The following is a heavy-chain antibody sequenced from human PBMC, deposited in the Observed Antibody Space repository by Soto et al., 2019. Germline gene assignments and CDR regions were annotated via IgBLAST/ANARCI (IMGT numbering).Heavy chain of an antibody. D-gene: IGHD5-12*01. CDR3: ARDAAGYSVYYFYYGLDV. J-gene: IGHJ6*02. V-gene: IGHV6-1*01. CDR1: GDSVSSNSGA. CDR2: TYYRSQWYY. Sequence: SQTLSLTCVISGDSVSSNSGAWNLIRQSPSRGLEWLGRTYYRSQWYYDYADSVRGRITITPDTSKNRFSLQLNSVTPEDTAVYFCARDAAGYSVYYFYYGLDVWGQGTTVTVSS.